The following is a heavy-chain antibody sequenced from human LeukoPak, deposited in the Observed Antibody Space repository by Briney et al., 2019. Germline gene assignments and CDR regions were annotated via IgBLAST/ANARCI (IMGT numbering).Heavy chain of an antibody. CDR1: GGSFSGYY. CDR2: INHRGST. D-gene: IGHD1-26*01. CDR3: ARVRSVGSNDS. V-gene: IGHV4-34*01. J-gene: IGHJ4*02. Sequence: SETLSLTCAVYGGSFSGYYWSWIRQPPGKGLEWIGEINHRGSTNYNPSLKSRVTISADTSKNQFSLKLSSVTAADTAVYYCARVRSVGSNDSWGQGTLVTVSS.